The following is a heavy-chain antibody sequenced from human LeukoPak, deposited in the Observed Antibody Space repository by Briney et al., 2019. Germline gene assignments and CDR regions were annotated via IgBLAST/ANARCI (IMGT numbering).Heavy chain of an antibody. J-gene: IGHJ5*02. CDR1: GGSISSGDYY. V-gene: IGHV4-30-4*08. CDR2: IYYSGST. CDR3: ARGAGGSYPGYNWFDP. D-gene: IGHD1-26*01. Sequence: PSETLSLTCTASGGSISSGDYYWSWIRQPPGKGLEWIGYIYYSGSTYYNPSLKSRVTISVDTSKNQFSLKLSSVTAADTDVYYCARGAGGSYPGYNWFDPWGQGTLVTVSS.